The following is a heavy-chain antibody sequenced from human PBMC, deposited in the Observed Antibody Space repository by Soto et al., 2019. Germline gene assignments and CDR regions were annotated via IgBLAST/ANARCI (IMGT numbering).Heavy chain of an antibody. CDR1: GASISSNY. CDR2: IYDSGTT. D-gene: IGHD6-19*01. CDR3: ARYRRGSGWYYFDY. Sequence: SETLSLTCTVSGASISSNYWTWIRQPPGKGLEWIGYIYDSGTTNYNPSLQSRVTISVDTSKNQFSLALTSVTAADTAVYYCARYRRGSGWYYFDYWGQGTLVTVSS. V-gene: IGHV4-59*01. J-gene: IGHJ4*02.